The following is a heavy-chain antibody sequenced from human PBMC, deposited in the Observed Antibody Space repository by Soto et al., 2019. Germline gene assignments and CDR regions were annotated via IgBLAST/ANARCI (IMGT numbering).Heavy chain of an antibody. CDR3: ARVRYCTTDTCPPYFFDY. CDR2: ISRSATYT. V-gene: IGHV3-11*06. J-gene: IGHJ4*02. D-gene: IGHD2-8*01. CDR1: GFTFSDYY. Sequence: GGSLRLSCAASGFTFSDYYMSWIRQAPGKGLEWVSCISRSATYTNYADSVKGRFTTSRDNAKDSLFLQMNSLRAEDTAIYYCARVRYCTTDTCPPYFFDYWGQGTLVTVSS.